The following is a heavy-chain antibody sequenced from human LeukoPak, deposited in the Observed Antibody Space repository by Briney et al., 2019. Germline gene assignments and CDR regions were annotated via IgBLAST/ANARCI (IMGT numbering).Heavy chain of an antibody. Sequence: GGSLRLSCATFGFTFSSYGMHWVRQAPGKGLEWVAYIRYDGSYKHYADSVKGRFTISRDNSKNTLYLQMNSLRGEDTAVYYCAKDPPSPDPYSNYLFDYWGQGTLVTVSS. J-gene: IGHJ4*02. CDR3: AKDPPSPDPYSNYLFDY. CDR1: GFTFSSYG. D-gene: IGHD4-11*01. CDR2: IRYDGSYK. V-gene: IGHV3-30*02.